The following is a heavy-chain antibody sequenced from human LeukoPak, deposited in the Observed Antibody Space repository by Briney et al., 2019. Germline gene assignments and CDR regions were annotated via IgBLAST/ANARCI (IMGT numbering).Heavy chain of an antibody. CDR1: GGTFSSYA. D-gene: IGHD3-10*01. CDR2: IIPIFGTA. Sequence: ASVTVSCKASGGTFSSYAISWVRQAPGQGLEWLGGIIPIFGTANYAQKFQGRVTITTDESTSTAYMELSSLRSEDTAVYYCASVFAGSSYYYYYYMDVWGKGNTVTVCS. CDR3: ASVFAGSSYYYYYYMDV. V-gene: IGHV1-69*05. J-gene: IGHJ6*03.